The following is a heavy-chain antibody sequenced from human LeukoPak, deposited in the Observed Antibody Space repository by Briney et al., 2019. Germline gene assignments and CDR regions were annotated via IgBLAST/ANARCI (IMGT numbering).Heavy chain of an antibody. CDR1: GGSISSSSYY. J-gene: IGHJ3*02. V-gene: IGHV4-39*07. CDR3: ARDRVIADDAFDI. CDR2: IYYSGST. Sequence: SETLSLTCTVSGGSISSSSYYWGWIRQPPGKGLEWIGSIYYSGSTYYNPSLKSRVTISVDTSKNQFSLKLSSVTAADTAVYYCARDRVIADDAFDIWGQGTMVTVSS. D-gene: IGHD2/OR15-2a*01.